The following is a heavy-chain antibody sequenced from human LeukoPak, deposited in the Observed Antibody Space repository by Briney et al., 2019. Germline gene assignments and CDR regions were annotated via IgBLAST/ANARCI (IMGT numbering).Heavy chain of an antibody. CDR3: ARLRGITMVRGVIITSPYYYYMDV. V-gene: IGHV4-38-2*02. CDR1: GYSISSGYY. Sequence: SGTLSLTCTVSGYSISSGYYWGWIRQPPGKGLEWIGSIYYSGSTYYNPSLKSRVTISVDTSKNQFSLKLSSVTAADTAVYYCARLRGITMVRGVIITSPYYYYMDVWGKGTTVTISS. D-gene: IGHD3-10*01. J-gene: IGHJ6*03. CDR2: IYYSGST.